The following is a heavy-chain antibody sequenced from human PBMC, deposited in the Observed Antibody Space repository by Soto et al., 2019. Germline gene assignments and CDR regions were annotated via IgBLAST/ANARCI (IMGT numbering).Heavy chain of an antibody. CDR3: ARSPVAGWTNWFDP. CDR2: IYYSGST. D-gene: IGHD6-19*01. J-gene: IGHJ5*02. CDR1: GGSISSYY. V-gene: IGHV4-59*01. Sequence: SETLSLTCTVSGGSISSYYWSWIRQPPGKGLEWIGYIYYSGSTNYNPSLKSRVTISVDTSKNQFSLKLSSVTAADTAVYYCARSPVAGWTNWFDPWGQGTLVTVSS.